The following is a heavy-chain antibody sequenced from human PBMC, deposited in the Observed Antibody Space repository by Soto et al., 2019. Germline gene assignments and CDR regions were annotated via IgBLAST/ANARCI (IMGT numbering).Heavy chain of an antibody. CDR2: IYYSGST. Sequence: SETLSLTCTVSGGSISSYYLSWIRQPPGKGLEWIGYIYYSGSTNYNPSLKSRVTISVDTSKNQFSLKLSSVTAADTAVYYCARVRSITMVRGIYYMDVWGKGTTVTVSS. J-gene: IGHJ6*03. D-gene: IGHD3-10*01. CDR1: GGSISSYY. CDR3: ARVRSITMVRGIYYMDV. V-gene: IGHV4-59*01.